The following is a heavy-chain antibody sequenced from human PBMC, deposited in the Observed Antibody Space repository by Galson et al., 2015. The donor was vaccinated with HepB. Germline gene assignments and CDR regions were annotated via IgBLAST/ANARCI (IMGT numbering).Heavy chain of an antibody. V-gene: IGHV4-34*01. D-gene: IGHD6-19*01. CDR3: ARSGRWLADAFDI. J-gene: IGHJ3*02. CDR2: INHSGST. Sequence: ETLSLTCAVYGGSFSGYYWSWIRQPPGKGLEWIGEINHSGSTNYNPSLKSRVTISVDTSKNQFSLKLSSVTAADTAVYYCARSGRWLADAFDIWGQGTMVTVSS. CDR1: GGSFSGYY.